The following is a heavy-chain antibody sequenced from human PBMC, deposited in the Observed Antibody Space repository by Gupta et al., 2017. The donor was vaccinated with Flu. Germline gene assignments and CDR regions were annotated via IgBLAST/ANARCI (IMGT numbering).Heavy chain of an antibody. CDR2: IWNDGSKK. Sequence: QVQLVESGGGVVQPGRSLRLSCAASGFSFSDYGIHWVRQAPGTGLEWVAVIWNDGSKKFYAGSLKGRFTISRDNSKNTLYLQMSSLTAEDTAVYYCAGDPGANSGGFGLDVWGQGTTVTVS. D-gene: IGHD3-16*01. J-gene: IGHJ6*02. CDR3: AGDPGANSGGFGLDV. CDR1: GFSFSDYG. V-gene: IGHV3-33*01.